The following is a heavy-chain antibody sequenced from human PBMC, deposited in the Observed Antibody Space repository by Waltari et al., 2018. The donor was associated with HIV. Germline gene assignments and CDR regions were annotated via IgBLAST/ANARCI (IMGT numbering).Heavy chain of an antibody. D-gene: IGHD4-17*01. J-gene: IGHJ4*02. CDR1: GYTFTSYV. V-gene: IGHV1-18*01. CDR3: ARDLGPYGDYGLDY. CDR2: ISAYNGNT. Sequence: QVQLVQSGAEVKKPGASVKVSCKASGYTFTSYVISWVRQAPGQGLEWMGWISAYNGNTNDAQKRQDRVTMTTDTSTSTAYMELRSRRSDDTAVYYCARDLGPYGDYGLDYWGQGTLVTVSS.